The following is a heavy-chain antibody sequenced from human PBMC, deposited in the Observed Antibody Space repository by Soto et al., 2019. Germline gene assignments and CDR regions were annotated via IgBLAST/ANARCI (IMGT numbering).Heavy chain of an antibody. CDR2: INGYTGNT. J-gene: IGHJ6*02. Sequence: QVQLVQSGAEVKKPGASVKVSRKASGYTFTSYGFSWVRQAPGQGLEWMGWINGYTGNTHYAQKFQGRVTMTTDTSTSTAYMELWTLISDDTAVYYCARSWVTGKGGMDVWGQGTTVTVSS. V-gene: IGHV1-18*01. CDR3: ARSWVTGKGGMDV. CDR1: GYTFTSYG. D-gene: IGHD3-16*01.